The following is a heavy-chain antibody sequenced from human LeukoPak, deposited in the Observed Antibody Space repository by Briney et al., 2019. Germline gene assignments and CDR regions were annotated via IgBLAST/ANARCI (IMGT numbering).Heavy chain of an antibody. CDR1: GFTFSSYW. CDR2: IKQDGSEK. Sequence: GGSLRLSCVASGFTFSSYWMSWVRQAPGKGLEWVANIKQDGSEKYYVDSVKGRFTISRDNAKNSLYLQMNSLRAEDTAVYYCARGAWRSIFDYWGQGTLVTVSS. D-gene: IGHD3-3*01. J-gene: IGHJ4*02. CDR3: ARGAWRSIFDY. V-gene: IGHV3-7*01.